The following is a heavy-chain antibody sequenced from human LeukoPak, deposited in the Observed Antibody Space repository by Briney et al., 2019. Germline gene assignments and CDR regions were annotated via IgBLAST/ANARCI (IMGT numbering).Heavy chain of an antibody. CDR2: IWYDGSNK. V-gene: IGHV3-33*03. CDR1: GFNFTTYG. Sequence: GGSLRLSCAASGFNFTTYGMHWVRQAPGKGLEWVALIWYDGSNKYYADSVKGRFTISRDNSKNTLFLQMNSLRAEDTALYYCAKAGYSSSAGYYYYMDVWGKGTTVTVSS. D-gene: IGHD6-13*01. CDR3: AKAGYSSSAGYYYYMDV. J-gene: IGHJ6*03.